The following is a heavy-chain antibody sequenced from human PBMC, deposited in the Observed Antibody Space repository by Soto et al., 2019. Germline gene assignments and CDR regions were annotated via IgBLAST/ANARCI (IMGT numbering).Heavy chain of an antibody. J-gene: IGHJ4*02. V-gene: IGHV4-30-2*01. CDR3: ARSREFDY. Sequence: SETLSLTFGVSGGSLSGATYSWNWIRQPPGKGLEWIGYIFPSGTTYYNPSLKSRVTISIDVSKNQFSLSLGSLTAADTAVYYCARSREFDYWSQGTLVTVSS. CDR1: GGSLSGATYS. CDR2: IFPSGTT.